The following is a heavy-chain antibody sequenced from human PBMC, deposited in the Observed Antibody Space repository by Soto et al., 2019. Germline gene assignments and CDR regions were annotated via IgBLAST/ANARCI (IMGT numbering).Heavy chain of an antibody. V-gene: IGHV5-51*01. CDR2: IYPADSDT. J-gene: IGHJ6*02. CDR3: ARHSTTSRSRGMDV. CDR1: GYTFTNYR. Sequence: PGESLKISCKASGYTFTNYRIGWVRQMPGKGLEWMGLIYPADSDTTYSPSFQGQVSISADRSIRSAFLQWSSLKASDTAIYYCARHSTTSRSRGMDVFGQGTTVTFSS. D-gene: IGHD2-2*01.